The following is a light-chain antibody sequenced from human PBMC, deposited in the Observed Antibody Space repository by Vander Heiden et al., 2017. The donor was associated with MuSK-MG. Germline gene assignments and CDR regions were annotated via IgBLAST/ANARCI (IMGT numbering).Light chain of an antibody. J-gene: IGLJ2*01. CDR3: QSYDRDSQGR. V-gene: IGLV6-57*03. Sequence: NFMLTQPHSVSGSPGKTVTISCTPPSGSIASNYVQWYQQRPGSAPPTVTFYDNQRPSGVPDRFSGAIDRSSTSALTNVSGLKTEDEAYYYCQSYDRDSQGRFGGGTKLTVL. CDR2: YDN. CDR1: SGSIASNY.